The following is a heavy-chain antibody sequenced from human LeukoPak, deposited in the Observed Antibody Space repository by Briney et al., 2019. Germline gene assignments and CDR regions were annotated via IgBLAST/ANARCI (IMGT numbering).Heavy chain of an antibody. Sequence: SETLSLTCTVSGGSISSYCWSWLRQPPGKGLEWIGYIYYSGSTNYNPSLKSRVTISVDTSKNQFSLKLSSVTAADTAVYYCARAPAARGWFDPWGQGTLVTVSS. CDR1: GGSISSYC. D-gene: IGHD6-6*01. V-gene: IGHV4-59*01. J-gene: IGHJ5*02. CDR2: IYYSGST. CDR3: ARAPAARGWFDP.